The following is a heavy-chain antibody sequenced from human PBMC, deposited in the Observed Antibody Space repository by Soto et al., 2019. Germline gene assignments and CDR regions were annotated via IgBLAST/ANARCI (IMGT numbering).Heavy chain of an antibody. J-gene: IGHJ5*02. CDR2: IYYSGST. V-gene: IGHV4-39*01. D-gene: IGHD6-6*01. CDR1: CGSISSGSYY. CDR3: ARQRLVFGWFDP. Sequence: SSETLSVTCTVSCGSISSGSYYWGWIRQPPGKGLEWIGSIYYSGSTYYNPSLKSRVTISVDTSKNQFSLKLSSVTAADTAVYYCARQRLVFGWFDPWGQGTLVTVSS.